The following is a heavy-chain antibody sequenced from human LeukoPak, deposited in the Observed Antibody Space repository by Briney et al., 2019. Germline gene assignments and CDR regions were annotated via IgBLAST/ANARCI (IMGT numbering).Heavy chain of an antibody. CDR1: GFTFRNYV. Sequence: GGSLRLSCAASGFTFRNYVIHWVRQAPGKGLEWVAVTSSDLNVKLYADSVKGRFTISRDNSRSTLYLQMNSLRPEDTAIYYCAREGYNGSGSPPSLYFDYWGQGTLVTVSS. CDR2: TSSDLNVK. V-gene: IGHV3-30-3*01. D-gene: IGHD3-10*01. J-gene: IGHJ4*02. CDR3: AREGYNGSGSPPSLYFDY.